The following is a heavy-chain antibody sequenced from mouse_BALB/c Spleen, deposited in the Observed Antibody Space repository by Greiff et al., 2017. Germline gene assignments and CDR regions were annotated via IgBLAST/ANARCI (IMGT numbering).Heavy chain of an antibody. CDR3: ARKDTTGYAMDY. CDR1: GFTFSSFG. J-gene: IGHJ4*01. D-gene: IGHD1-1*01. CDR2: ISSGSSTI. V-gene: IGHV5-17*02. Sequence: EAQLVESGGGLVQPGGSRKLSCAASGFTFSSFGMHWVRQAPEKGLEWVAYISSGSSTIYYADTVKGRFTISRDNPKNTLFLQMTSLRSEDTAMYYCARKDTTGYAMDYWGQGTSVTVSS.